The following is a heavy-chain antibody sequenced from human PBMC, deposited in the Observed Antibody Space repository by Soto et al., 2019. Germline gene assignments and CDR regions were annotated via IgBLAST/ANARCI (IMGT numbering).Heavy chain of an antibody. J-gene: IGHJ5*02. V-gene: IGHV1-8*01. CDR3: ARVGLSYYGSGSYNWFDP. Sequence: QVQLVQSGAEVKKPGASVKVSCKASGYTFTSYDINWVRQATGQGLEWMGWMNPNSGNTGYAQKFRGRVTMTRNTSISTAYMELSSLRSEDTAVYYCARVGLSYYGSGSYNWFDPWGQGTLVTVSS. CDR2: MNPNSGNT. CDR1: GYTFTSYD. D-gene: IGHD3-10*01.